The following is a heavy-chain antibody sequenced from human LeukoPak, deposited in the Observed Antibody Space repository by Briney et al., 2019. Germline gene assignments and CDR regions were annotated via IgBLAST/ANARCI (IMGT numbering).Heavy chain of an antibody. CDR1: GSTFSSYG. V-gene: IGHV3-30*18. Sequence: GGSLRLSCAASGSTFSSYGMHWVRQAPGKGLEWVAVISYDGSNKYYADSVKGRFTISRDNSKNTLYLQMNSLRAEDTAVYYCAKDYYDSRLSGMDVWGQGTTVTVSS. J-gene: IGHJ6*02. CDR3: AKDYYDSRLSGMDV. D-gene: IGHD3-22*01. CDR2: ISYDGSNK.